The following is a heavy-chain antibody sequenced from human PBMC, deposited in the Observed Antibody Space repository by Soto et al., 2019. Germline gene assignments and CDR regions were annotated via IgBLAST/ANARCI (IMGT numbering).Heavy chain of an antibody. V-gene: IGHV3-30-3*01. CDR2: ISYDGSNK. Sequence: QVQLVESGGGVVQPGRSLRLSCAASGFTFSSYAMHWVRQAPGKGLEWVAVISYDGSNKYYADSVKGRFTISRDNSKNTLYLQMNSLRAEDTAVYYCARVESAIPDYWGQGTLVTVSS. CDR1: GFTFSSYA. D-gene: IGHD5-18*01. CDR3: ARVESAIPDY. J-gene: IGHJ4*02.